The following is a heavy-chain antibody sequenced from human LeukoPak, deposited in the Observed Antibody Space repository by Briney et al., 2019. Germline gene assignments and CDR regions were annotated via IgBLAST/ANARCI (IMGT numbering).Heavy chain of an antibody. D-gene: IGHD6-25*01. V-gene: IGHV3-48*04. Sequence: GGSLRLSCAASGFTFSAYSMDWVRQAPGKGLEWVSYISSSSSTIYYADSVKGRFTISRDNAKNSLYLQMNSLRAEDTAVYYCARDRAVSAFDIWGQGTMVTVSS. CDR2: ISSSSSTI. CDR1: GFTFSAYS. J-gene: IGHJ3*02. CDR3: ARDRAVSAFDI.